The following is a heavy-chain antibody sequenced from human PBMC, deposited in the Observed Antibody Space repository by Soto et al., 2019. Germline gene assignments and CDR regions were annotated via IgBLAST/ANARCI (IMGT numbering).Heavy chain of an antibody. J-gene: IGHJ4*01. D-gene: IGHD2-15*01. V-gene: IGHV1-2*02. Sequence: ASVKVSCKASVFSVDTTYCIHRVRRAPGQGLEWMGSINPDSGDTNYAQNFQGRVTMTRGTSISTAYMEVSSLTSDDTAVYYCGSPRSGPSPDVGHWGHGTVVTVSS. CDR3: GSPRSGPSPDVGH. CDR2: INPDSGDT. CDR1: VFSVDTTYC.